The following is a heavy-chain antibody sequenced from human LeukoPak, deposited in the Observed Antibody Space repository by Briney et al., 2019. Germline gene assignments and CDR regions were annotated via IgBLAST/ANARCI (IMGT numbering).Heavy chain of an antibody. J-gene: IGHJ5*02. CDR3: VRGGYHGS. Sequence: PGGSLRLSCSASGFTFSSYLMHWVRQAPGKGLEYVSAISNNGGNTYFADSVKGRFSISRDNSKNTLSLQMSSLRPEDTAVYYCVRGGYHGSWGQGTLVTVSS. CDR1: GFTFSSYL. D-gene: IGHD3-16*02. V-gene: IGHV3-64D*06. CDR2: ISNNGGNT.